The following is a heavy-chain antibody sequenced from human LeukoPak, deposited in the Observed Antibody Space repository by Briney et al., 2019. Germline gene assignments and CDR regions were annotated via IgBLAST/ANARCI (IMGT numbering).Heavy chain of an antibody. J-gene: IGHJ6*03. CDR3: ARTYYDILTGYYYYYYMDV. V-gene: IGHV4-34*01. CDR1: GGSFSGYY. D-gene: IGHD3-9*01. CDR2: INHSGST. Sequence: PSETLSLTCAVYGGSFSGYYWSWIRQPPGKGLEWIGEINHSGSTNYNPSLKSRVTISVDTSKNQFSLKLSSVTAADTAVYYCARTYYDILTGYYYYYYMDVWGKGTTVTVSS.